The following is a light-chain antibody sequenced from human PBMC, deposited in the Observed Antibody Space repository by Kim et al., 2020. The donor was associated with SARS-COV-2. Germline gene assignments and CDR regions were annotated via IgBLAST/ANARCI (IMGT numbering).Light chain of an antibody. J-gene: IGKJ4*01. V-gene: IGKV1-17*03. CDR2: GAS. CDR1: QDISHY. Sequence: DIQMTQSPSAMSASVGDRVTITCRASQDISHYLAWFQQKPGKVPKRLIYGASSLQSGVPSRFSGSGSGTEFTLTISSLQPEDFATYYCLQSKGYPLTFGGGTKVDIK. CDR3: LQSKGYPLT.